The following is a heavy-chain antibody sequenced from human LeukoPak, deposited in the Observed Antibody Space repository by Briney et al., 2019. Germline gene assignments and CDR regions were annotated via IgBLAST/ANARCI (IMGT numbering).Heavy chain of an antibody. Sequence: GGSLRLSCAASGFTFTNYAMSWVRQAPGKGLEWVSTISGSGSSTYYADSVKGRFTISRDNAKNSLYLQMNSLRAEDTAVYYCARVQYGDYDRILGYWGQGTLVTVSS. V-gene: IGHV3-23*01. D-gene: IGHD4-17*01. CDR3: ARVQYGDYDRILGY. CDR1: GFTFTNYA. J-gene: IGHJ4*02. CDR2: ISGSGSST.